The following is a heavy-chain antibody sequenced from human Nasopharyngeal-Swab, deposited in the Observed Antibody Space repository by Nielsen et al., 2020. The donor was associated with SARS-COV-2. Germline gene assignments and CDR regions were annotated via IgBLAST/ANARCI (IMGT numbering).Heavy chain of an antibody. D-gene: IGHD3-16*01. V-gene: IGHV3-23*01. Sequence: GESLKISCAASGFTFSSYAMSWVRQAPGKGLEWVSAISGSGGSTYYADSVKGRFTISRDNSKNTLYLQMNSLRAEDTAVYYCAKEATLGGVGDYYYMDVWGKGTTVTVSS. CDR3: AKEATLGGVGDYYYMDV. J-gene: IGHJ6*03. CDR2: ISGSGGST. CDR1: GFTFSSYA.